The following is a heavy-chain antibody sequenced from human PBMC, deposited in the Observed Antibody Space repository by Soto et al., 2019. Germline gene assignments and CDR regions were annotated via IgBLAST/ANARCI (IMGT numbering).Heavy chain of an antibody. Sequence: QITLKESGPTLVKPTQTLTLTCTFSGFALPYIGEGVGWIRQPPGKALEWLALVYLADDKRYNPSLRSRLTIPMVTSKKQVVLTMTNVDPVDTATYYCVQSRCGGDCLTFYSSHAYSVFDVWGQGTTVTVSS. D-gene: IGHD2-21*02. CDR3: VQSRCGGDCLTFYSSHAYSVFDV. CDR2: VYLADDK. V-gene: IGHV2-5*02. CDR1: GFALPYIGEG. J-gene: IGHJ6*02.